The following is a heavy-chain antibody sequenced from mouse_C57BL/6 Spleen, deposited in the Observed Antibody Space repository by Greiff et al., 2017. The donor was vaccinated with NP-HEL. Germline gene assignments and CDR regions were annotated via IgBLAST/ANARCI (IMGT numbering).Heavy chain of an antibody. CDR1: GYTFTSYW. Sequence: QVHVKQPGAELVKPGASVKLSCKASGYTFTSYWMHWVKQRPGQGLEWIGMIHPNSGSTNYNEKFKSKATLTVDKSSSTAYMQLSSLTSENSAVYYCARDSYYFDYWGQGTTLTVSS. J-gene: IGHJ2*01. CDR2: IHPNSGST. V-gene: IGHV1-64*01. CDR3: ARDSYYFDY.